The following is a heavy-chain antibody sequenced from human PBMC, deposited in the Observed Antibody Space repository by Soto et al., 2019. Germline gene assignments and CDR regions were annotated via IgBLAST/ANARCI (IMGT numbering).Heavy chain of an antibody. CDR1: GFTFSSYA. Sequence: GGSLRLSCAASGFTFSSYAMSWVRQAPGKGLEWVSAISGSGGSTYYADSVKGRFTISRDNSKNTLYLQMNSLRAEDTAVYYCAKIHHDSSGYPNWFDPWGQGXLVTVHS. D-gene: IGHD3-22*01. CDR2: ISGSGGST. J-gene: IGHJ5*02. CDR3: AKIHHDSSGYPNWFDP. V-gene: IGHV3-23*01.